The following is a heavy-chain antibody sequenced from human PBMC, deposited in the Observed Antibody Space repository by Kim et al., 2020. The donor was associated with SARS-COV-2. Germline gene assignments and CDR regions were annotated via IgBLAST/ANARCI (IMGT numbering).Heavy chain of an antibody. CDR3: ARDRKGSPLDY. V-gene: IGHV1-18*01. Sequence: NHRQKVQSRVTMTTDTSTGTAYMELRSLRSDDTAVYYCARDRKGSPLDYWGQGTLVTVSS. J-gene: IGHJ4*02.